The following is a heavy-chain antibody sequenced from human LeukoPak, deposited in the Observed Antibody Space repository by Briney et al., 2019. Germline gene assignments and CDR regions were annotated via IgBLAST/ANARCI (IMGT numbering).Heavy chain of an antibody. CDR2: IYDGGST. V-gene: IGHV3-53*04. CDR1: EFTVSSKY. CDR3: AREAPRNVGMDV. J-gene: IGHJ6*02. Sequence: GGSLRLSCAISEFTVSSKYMSWVRQAPGRGLEWVSTIYDGGSTFYTDAVKGRFTISRHNSKNTLYLQMDGLITEDTALYYCAREAPRNVGMDVWGQGTTVTVSS.